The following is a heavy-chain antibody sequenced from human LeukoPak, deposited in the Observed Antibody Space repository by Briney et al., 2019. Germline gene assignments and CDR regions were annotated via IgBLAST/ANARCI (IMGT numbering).Heavy chain of an antibody. CDR3: AREQHYYDSSGGDY. J-gene: IGHJ4*02. CDR2: IYHSGST. Sequence: SETLSLTCTVSGYSISSGYYWGWIRQPPGKGLEWIGSIYHSGSTYYNPSLKSRVTISVDTSKNQFSLKLSSVTAADTAVYYCAREQHYYDSSGGDYWGQGTLVTVSS. CDR1: GYSISSGYY. V-gene: IGHV4-38-2*02. D-gene: IGHD3-22*01.